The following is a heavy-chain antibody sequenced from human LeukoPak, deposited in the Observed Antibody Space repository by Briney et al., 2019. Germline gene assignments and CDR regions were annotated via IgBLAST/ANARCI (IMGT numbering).Heavy chain of an antibody. CDR2: IYYSGST. CDR1: GGSISSSSYY. V-gene: IGHV4-39*07. J-gene: IGHJ5*02. CDR3: AREGIAVAGTSSWFDP. D-gene: IGHD6-19*01. Sequence: SETLSLTCTVSGGSISSSSYYWGWIRQPPGKGLEWIGNIYYSGSTYYNPSLESRVTISVDKSKNQFSLKLSSVTAADTAVYYCAREGIAVAGTSSWFDPWGQGTLVTVSS.